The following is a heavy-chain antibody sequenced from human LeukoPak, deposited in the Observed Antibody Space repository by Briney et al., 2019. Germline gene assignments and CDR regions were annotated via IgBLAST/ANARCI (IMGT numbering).Heavy chain of an antibody. J-gene: IGHJ6*04. CDR3: AREGGYCSSTSCYLLGYYYYYGMDV. Sequence: ASVKVSCKASGYTFTSYGISWVRQAPGQGLEWMGWISAYNGNTNYAQKLQGRVTMTTDTSTSTAYMELRSLRSDDTAVYYCAREGGYCSSTSCYLLGYYYYYGMDVWGKGTTVTVSS. CDR1: GYTFTSYG. D-gene: IGHD2-2*01. V-gene: IGHV1-18*04. CDR2: ISAYNGNT.